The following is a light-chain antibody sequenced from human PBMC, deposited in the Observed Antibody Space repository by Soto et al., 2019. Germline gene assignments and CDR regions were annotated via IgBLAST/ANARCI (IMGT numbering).Light chain of an antibody. J-gene: IGKJ4*01. V-gene: IGKV3-15*01. CDR2: GAS. Sequence: IVMTQSPATLSVSPGERATLSCRASQSVSRNLAWYQQKPGQAPSLLIYGASTRATGTPARFSGSGSGTEFTLTISSLKSEDFAVYYCQQYDSWPLTFGGGTKVDIK. CDR3: QQYDSWPLT. CDR1: QSVSRN.